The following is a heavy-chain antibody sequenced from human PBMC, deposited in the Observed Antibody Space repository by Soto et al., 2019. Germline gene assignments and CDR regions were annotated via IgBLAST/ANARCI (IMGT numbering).Heavy chain of an antibody. J-gene: IGHJ5*02. D-gene: IGHD3-16*01. CDR2: IYHSGST. CDR3: ARAAKRGGVTDNWFDP. CDR1: GYSISSGYY. Sequence: SETLSLTCAVSGYSISSGYYWGWIRQPPGKGLEWIGSIYHSGSTYYNPSHKSRVTISVDTSKNQFSLKLNSVAAADTAVYYCARAAKRGGVTDNWFDPWGRGTLVTVSS. V-gene: IGHV4-38-2*01.